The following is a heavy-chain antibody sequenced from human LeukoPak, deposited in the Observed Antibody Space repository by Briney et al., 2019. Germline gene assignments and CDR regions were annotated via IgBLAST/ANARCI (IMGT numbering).Heavy chain of an antibody. CDR1: GYTFTNYD. Sequence: GASVKVSCKASGYTFTNYDINWVRQATGQGLEWMDWMNPNSGNTGYAQKFQGRVTMTRNTSISTAYMELSSLRSEDTAVYYCARAFYPTEYDWFDPWGQGTLVTVSS. CDR2: MNPNSGNT. CDR3: ARAFYPTEYDWFDP. D-gene: IGHD2/OR15-2a*01. V-gene: IGHV1-8*01. J-gene: IGHJ5*02.